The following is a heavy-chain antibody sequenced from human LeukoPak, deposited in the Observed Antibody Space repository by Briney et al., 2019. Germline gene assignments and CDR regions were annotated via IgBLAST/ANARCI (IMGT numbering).Heavy chain of an antibody. V-gene: IGHV3-21*01. CDR3: ARDYGNPRHFDY. CDR1: GFTFSSYS. Sequence: TGGSLRLSCAASGFTFSSYSMNWVRQAPGKGLEWVSSISSSSSYIYYADSVKGRFTISRDNAKNSLYLQMNSLRAEDTAVYYCARDYGNPRHFDYWGQETLVTVSS. D-gene: IGHD4-11*01. J-gene: IGHJ4*02. CDR2: ISSSSSYI.